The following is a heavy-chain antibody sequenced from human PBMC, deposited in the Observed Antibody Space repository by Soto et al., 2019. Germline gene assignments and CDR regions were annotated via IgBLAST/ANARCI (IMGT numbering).Heavy chain of an antibody. CDR3: AKTSGFGYYFDY. V-gene: IGHV3-23*01. D-gene: IGHD3-16*01. J-gene: IGHJ4*02. Sequence: LSLTCAASGFTFSSYAMSWVRQAPGKGLEWVSAISGSGGSTYYADSVKGRFTISRDNSKNTLYLQMNSLRAEDTAVYYCAKTSGFGYYFDYWGQGTLVTVSS. CDR2: ISGSGGST. CDR1: GFTFSSYA.